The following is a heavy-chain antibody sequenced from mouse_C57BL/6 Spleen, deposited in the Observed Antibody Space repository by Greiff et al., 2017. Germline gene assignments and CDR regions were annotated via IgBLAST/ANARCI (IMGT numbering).Heavy chain of an antibody. CDR3: ARGGYDDDGYAMDY. V-gene: IGHV5-4*01. CDR2: IRDGGSYT. D-gene: IGHD2-4*01. Sequence: EVQGVESGGGLVKPGGSLKLSCAASGFTFSSYAMSWVRQTPEKRLEWVATIRDGGSYTYYPDNVKGRFTISRDNAKNNLYLQMSHLRSEETAMYYCARGGYDDDGYAMDYWGQGTSVTVSS. J-gene: IGHJ4*01. CDR1: GFTFSSYA.